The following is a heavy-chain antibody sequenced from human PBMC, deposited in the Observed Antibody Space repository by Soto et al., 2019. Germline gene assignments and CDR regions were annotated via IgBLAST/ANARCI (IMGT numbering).Heavy chain of an antibody. D-gene: IGHD2-8*01. CDR3: ARLPAEGVIAGGGMDV. Sequence: SETLSLTCTVSGDSIRSGIYYWGWIRQPPGKGLEWIGSAYYSGMTHYGPSLRGRVTISVDTSKNQFSLRLSSVSAADTATYYCARLPAEGVIAGGGMDVWGQGTTVTVSS. CDR1: GDSIRSGIYY. V-gene: IGHV4-39*01. CDR2: AYYSGMT. J-gene: IGHJ6*02.